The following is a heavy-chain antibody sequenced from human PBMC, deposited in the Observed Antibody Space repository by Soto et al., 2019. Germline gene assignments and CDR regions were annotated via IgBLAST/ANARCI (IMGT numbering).Heavy chain of an antibody. CDR1: GGSISSYY. CDR2: IYYSVST. CDR3: VRGVLS. Sequence: SETLSLTCTVSGGSISSYYWSWIRQPPGKGLEWIGYIYYSVSTNYNPSLKSRVTISVDTSKNQFSLKLSSVTAADTAVNFCVRGVLSWGQGTLVTVSS. D-gene: IGHD3-10*01. J-gene: IGHJ1*01. V-gene: IGHV4-59*12.